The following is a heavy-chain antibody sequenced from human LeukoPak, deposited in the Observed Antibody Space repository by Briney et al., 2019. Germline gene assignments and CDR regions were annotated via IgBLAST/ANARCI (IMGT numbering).Heavy chain of an antibody. CDR1: GGSVSSGNFY. D-gene: IGHD2-21*02. V-gene: IGHV4-61*01. CDR3: AACGGDCYGYYFDY. Sequence: SETLSLTCTVSGGSVSSGNFYWSWIRQPPGKGLEWIGYIFHSGHTNYNPSLKSRVTMSVDTSKNQFSLKLTSVTAADTAVYYCAACGGDCYGYYFDYWGQETLVTVSS. J-gene: IGHJ4*02. CDR2: IFHSGHT.